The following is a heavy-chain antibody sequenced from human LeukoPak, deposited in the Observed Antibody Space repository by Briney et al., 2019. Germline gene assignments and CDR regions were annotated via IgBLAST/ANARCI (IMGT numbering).Heavy chain of an antibody. J-gene: IGHJ4*02. Sequence: GGSLGLSCAASGFNFRVYAMSWVRLAPGKGLEWVSGIVGDGSSTYADSVKGRFTISKDYSKNTLFLQMNSLSAEDTAMYYCAKDSIYGDGKWDIDYWGQGTLVTVSS. V-gene: IGHV3-23*01. CDR1: GFNFRVYA. CDR3: AKDSIYGDGKWDIDY. CDR2: IVGDGSST. D-gene: IGHD2/OR15-2a*01.